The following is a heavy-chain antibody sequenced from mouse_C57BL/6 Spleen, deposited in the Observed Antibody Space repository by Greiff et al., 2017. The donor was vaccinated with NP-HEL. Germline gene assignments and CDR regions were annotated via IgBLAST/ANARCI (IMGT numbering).Heavy chain of an antibody. V-gene: IGHV1-80*01. CDR2: IYPGDGDT. CDR3: ARYDGYYFLYAMDY. J-gene: IGHJ4*01. D-gene: IGHD2-3*01. Sequence: VKLVESGAELVKPGASVKISCKASGYAFSSYWMNWVKQRPGKGLEWIGQIYPGDGDTNYNGKFKGKATLTADKSSSTAYMQLSSLTSEDSAVYFCARYDGYYFLYAMDYWGQGTSVTVSS. CDR1: GYAFSSYW.